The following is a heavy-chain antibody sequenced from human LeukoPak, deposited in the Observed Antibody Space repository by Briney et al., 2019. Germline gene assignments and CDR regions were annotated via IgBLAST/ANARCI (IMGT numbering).Heavy chain of an antibody. CDR3: ANGIQLWSPLDF. D-gene: IGHD5-18*01. V-gene: IGHV3-23*01. CDR1: GFTFSSYS. Sequence: GGSLRLSCVASGFTFSSYSMSWVRQAPGKGLEWVSTISGSGGSTYYADSVKGRFTISRDNSKNTLYLQLNSLRAEDTAVYYCANGIQLWSPLDFWGQGTLVTVSS. J-gene: IGHJ4*02. CDR2: ISGSGGST.